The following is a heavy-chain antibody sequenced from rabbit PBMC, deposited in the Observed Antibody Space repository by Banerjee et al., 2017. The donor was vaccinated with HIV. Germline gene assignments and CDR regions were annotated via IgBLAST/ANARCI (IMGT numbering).Heavy chain of an antibody. Sequence: QSLEESGGDLVKPGASLTLTCTASGFSFSSSYWICWVRQAPGKGLEWIACIYTGSSGDTYYASWAKGRFTFSKTSSTTVTLQMTGLTAADTATYFCARDQYADHAGDTLDLWGPGTLVTVS. CDR3: ARDQYADHAGDTLDL. D-gene: IGHD4-2*01. J-gene: IGHJ6*01. CDR2: IYTGSSGDT. V-gene: IGHV1S40*01. CDR1: GFSFSSSYW.